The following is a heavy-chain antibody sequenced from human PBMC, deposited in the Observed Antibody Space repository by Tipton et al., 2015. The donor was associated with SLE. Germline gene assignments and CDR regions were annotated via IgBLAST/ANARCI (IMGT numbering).Heavy chain of an antibody. J-gene: IGHJ4*02. Sequence: TLSLTCTVSGDSISNHYCSWIRQPPGKGLEWIGYIYYSRGPRYNPSLKSRVTISQDMSKKQISLKMTSVTAADTSIYYCATVHGGLFSFDYWGQGTLVTVSS. D-gene: IGHD2-21*01. CDR1: GDSISNHY. CDR3: ATVHGGLFSFDY. CDR2: IYYSRGP. V-gene: IGHV4-59*08.